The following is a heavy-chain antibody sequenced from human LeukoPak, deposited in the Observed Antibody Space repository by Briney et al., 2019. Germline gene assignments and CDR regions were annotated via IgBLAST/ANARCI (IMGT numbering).Heavy chain of an antibody. D-gene: IGHD3-22*01. CDR2: INAGNGNT. Sequence: ASVKVSCKASGYTFTNYGIHWVRQAPGQRLEWMGWINAGNGNTKYSQEFQGRVTITRDTSASTAYMELSSLRSEDMAVYYCARSYYYDSSPFDYWGQGTLVTVSS. V-gene: IGHV1-3*03. J-gene: IGHJ4*02. CDR3: ARSYYYDSSPFDY. CDR1: GYTFTNYG.